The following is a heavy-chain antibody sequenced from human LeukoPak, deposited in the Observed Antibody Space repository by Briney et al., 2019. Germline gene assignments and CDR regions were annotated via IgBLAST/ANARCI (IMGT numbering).Heavy chain of an antibody. Sequence: GASVKVSCKVSGYTLTELSMHWVRQAPGKGLEWMGGFDPEDGETIYAQKFQGRVTMTEDTSTDTAYMELSSLRSEDTAVYYCGLCSSTSCYALYYYYYMDVWGKGTTVTISS. D-gene: IGHD2-2*01. CDR1: GYTLTELS. V-gene: IGHV1-24*01. CDR3: GLCSSTSCYALYYYYYMDV. J-gene: IGHJ6*03. CDR2: FDPEDGET.